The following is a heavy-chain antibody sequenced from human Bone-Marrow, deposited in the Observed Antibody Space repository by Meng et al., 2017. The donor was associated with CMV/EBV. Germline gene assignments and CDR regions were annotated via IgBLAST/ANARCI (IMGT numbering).Heavy chain of an antibody. V-gene: IGHV4-59*01. D-gene: IGHD4-23*01. J-gene: IGHJ4*02. Sequence: SETLSLTCTVSGGSISSYYWSWIRQPPGKGLEWIGYIYYSGSTNYNPSLKSRVTISVDTSKNQFSLKLSSVTAADTAVYYCARTPWDYGGNSYYFDYWGQGTRVTGFS. CDR2: IYYSGST. CDR3: ARTPWDYGGNSYYFDY. CDR1: GGSISSYY.